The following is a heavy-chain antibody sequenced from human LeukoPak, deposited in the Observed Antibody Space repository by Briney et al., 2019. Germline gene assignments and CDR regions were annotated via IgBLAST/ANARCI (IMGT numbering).Heavy chain of an antibody. Sequence: GFLRLSCAASGFTLSSYWMSWVRQAPGKGLEWVANINEDGSMKTYVDSLKGRFTISRDNTKNSMYLQMNSLRAEDTAVYYCARDEPGYGEFLLYWGQGTLVTVSS. J-gene: IGHJ4*02. D-gene: IGHD3-10*01. V-gene: IGHV3-7*01. CDR2: INEDGSMK. CDR3: ARDEPGYGEFLLY. CDR1: GFTLSSYW.